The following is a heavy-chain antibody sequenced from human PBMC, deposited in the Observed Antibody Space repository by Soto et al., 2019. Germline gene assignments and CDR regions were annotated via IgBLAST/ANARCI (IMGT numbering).Heavy chain of an antibody. Sequence: PSETLSLTCTVSGGSISSSSYYWGWIRQPPGKGLEWIGSIYYSGSTNYNPSLKSRVTISVDTSKNQFSLKLSSVTAADTAVYYCARVRLRYFDWLLAAFDIWGQGTMVTVSS. CDR3: ARVRLRYFDWLLAAFDI. D-gene: IGHD3-9*01. CDR2: IYYSGST. CDR1: GGSISSSSYY. V-gene: IGHV4-39*07. J-gene: IGHJ3*02.